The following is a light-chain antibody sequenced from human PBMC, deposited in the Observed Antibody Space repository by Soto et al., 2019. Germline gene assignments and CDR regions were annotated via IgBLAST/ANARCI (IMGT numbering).Light chain of an antibody. Sequence: EIVMTQSPATLSVSPGERATLSCRASQSVSSNLAWYQQKPGQTPKLLIYVASTRATGIPVRFSGRGSGTEFTLTISSLQSEDFAVYYCQQYNVWPLTFGGGTKVEFK. CDR2: VAS. CDR3: QQYNVWPLT. V-gene: IGKV3-15*01. J-gene: IGKJ4*01. CDR1: QSVSSN.